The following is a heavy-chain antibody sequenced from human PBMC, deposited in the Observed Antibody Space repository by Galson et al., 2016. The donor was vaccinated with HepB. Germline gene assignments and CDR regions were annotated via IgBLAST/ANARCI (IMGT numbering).Heavy chain of an antibody. Sequence: APGQGLEWIGGIIPIFGIANYAQKFQGRVTITADRSTSTAYMELSSLRSEDTAVYFCARASYSGNYNTPLDYWGQGPLVTVSS. J-gene: IGHJ4*02. D-gene: IGHD1-26*01. CDR3: ARASYSGNYNTPLDY. CDR2: IIPIFGIA. V-gene: IGHV1-69*17.